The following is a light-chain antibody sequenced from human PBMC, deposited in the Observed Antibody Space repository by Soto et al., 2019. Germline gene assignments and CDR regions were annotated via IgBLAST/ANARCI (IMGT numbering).Light chain of an antibody. Sequence: EIVVTQFPASLSVSPGERATLSCRASQGVSSNLAWYQQKPGQAPRLLIYGASARATGVPARFTGSGSGTEFTLTISSLQSEDFAVYYCQHYHNWPSFGQGTKLEIK. CDR3: QHYHNWPS. J-gene: IGKJ2*01. CDR1: QGVSSN. V-gene: IGKV3-15*01. CDR2: GAS.